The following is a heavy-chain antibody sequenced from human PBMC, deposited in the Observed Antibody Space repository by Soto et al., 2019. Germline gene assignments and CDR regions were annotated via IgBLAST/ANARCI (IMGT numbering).Heavy chain of an antibody. J-gene: IGHJ3*02. CDR3: ARRHVWFGESYAFDI. D-gene: IGHD3-10*01. CDR2: IYPGDSDT. V-gene: IGHV5-51*01. Sequence: GESLKISCKGSGYSFTSYWIGWVRPMPGKGLEWMGIIYPGDSDTRYSPSFQGQVTISADKSISTAYLQWSSLKASDTAMYYCARRHVWFGESYAFDIWGQGTMVTVSS. CDR1: GYSFTSYW.